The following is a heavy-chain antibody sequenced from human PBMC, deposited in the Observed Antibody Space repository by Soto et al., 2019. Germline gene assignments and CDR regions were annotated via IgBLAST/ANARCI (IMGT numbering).Heavy chain of an antibody. CDR1: GGTFSSYA. V-gene: IGHV1-69*01. D-gene: IGHD3-22*01. Sequence: QVQLVQSGAEVKKPGSSVKVSCKASGGTFSSYAISWVRQAPGQGLEWMGGIIPIFGTANYAQKFQGRVTMTADESTSTAYMELSSLRSEDTAVYYCARAPQNTYYYDSSGYYHGAFDIWGQGTMVTVSS. J-gene: IGHJ3*02. CDR2: IIPIFGTA. CDR3: ARAPQNTYYYDSSGYYHGAFDI.